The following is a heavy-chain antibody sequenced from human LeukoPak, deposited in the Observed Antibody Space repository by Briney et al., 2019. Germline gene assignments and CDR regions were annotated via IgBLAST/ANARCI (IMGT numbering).Heavy chain of an antibody. CDR2: INPNSGGT. D-gene: IGHD2-15*01. V-gene: IGHV1-2*02. CDR3: ARDWWDIVVASDGWDY. Sequence: PGGSLRLSCAASGFTFSSYAMHWVRQAPGQGLEWMGWINPNSGGTNYAQKFQGRVTMTRDTSISTAYMELSRLRSDDTAVYYCARDWWDIVVASDGWDYWGQGTLVTVSS. CDR1: GFTFSSYA. J-gene: IGHJ4*02.